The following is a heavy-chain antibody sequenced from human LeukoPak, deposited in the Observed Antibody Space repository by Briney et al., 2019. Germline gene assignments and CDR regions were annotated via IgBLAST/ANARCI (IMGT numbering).Heavy chain of an antibody. CDR3: ARGYCSGGSCYSFFDY. CDR2: IIPIFGTA. V-gene: IGHV1-69*01. J-gene: IGHJ4*02. Sequence: SVKVSCKASGGTFSSYAISWVRQASGQGLEWMGGIIPIFGTANYAQKFQGRVTITADESTSTAYMELSSLRSEDTAVYYCARGYCSGGSCYSFFDYWGQGTLVTVSS. D-gene: IGHD2-15*01. CDR1: GGTFSSYA.